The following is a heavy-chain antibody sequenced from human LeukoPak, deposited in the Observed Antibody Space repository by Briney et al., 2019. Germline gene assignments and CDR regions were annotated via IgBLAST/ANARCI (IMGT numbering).Heavy chain of an antibody. J-gene: IGHJ5*02. V-gene: IGHV3-21*06. CDR3: VKGQSSGWNYWFDP. CDR1: GFSFSSFT. Sequence: GGSLTLSRADSGFSFSSFTMYWVRQAPGGCLQWVSAISSSGRYIYYADSVKGRFTISRDNAKNLLFLQMDSLRAEDTAVYYCVKGQSSGWNYWFDPWGQGTLVTVSS. CDR2: ISSSGRYI. D-gene: IGHD6-19*01.